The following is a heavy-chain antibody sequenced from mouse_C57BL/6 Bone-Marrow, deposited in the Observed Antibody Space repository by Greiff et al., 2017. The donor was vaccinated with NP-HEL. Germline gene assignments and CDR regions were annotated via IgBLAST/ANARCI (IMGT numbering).Heavy chain of an antibody. CDR1: GYTFTSYG. Sequence: QVHVKQSGAELARPGASVKLSCKASGYTFTSYGISWVKQRTGQGLEWIGEIYPRSGNTYYNEKFKGKATLTADKSSSTAYMELRSLTSEDSAVYFCAPIYYDAMDYWGQGTSVTVSS. CDR2: IYPRSGNT. D-gene: IGHD2-1*01. CDR3: APIYYDAMDY. V-gene: IGHV1-81*01. J-gene: IGHJ4*01.